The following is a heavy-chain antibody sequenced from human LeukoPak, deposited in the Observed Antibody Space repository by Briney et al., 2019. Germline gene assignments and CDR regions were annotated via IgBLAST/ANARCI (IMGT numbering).Heavy chain of an antibody. CDR2: INHSGNA. J-gene: IGHJ4*02. V-gene: IGHV4-34*01. CDR3: ARGQGTVTTH. CDR1: GGSISSYY. Sequence: SETLSLTCTVSGGSISSYYWSWIRQPPGKGLEWIGEINHSGNANYNPSLKSRVTISLDMSENHFSLKLTSVTAADTAVYYCARGQGTVTTHWGQGTLVTVSS. D-gene: IGHD4-17*01.